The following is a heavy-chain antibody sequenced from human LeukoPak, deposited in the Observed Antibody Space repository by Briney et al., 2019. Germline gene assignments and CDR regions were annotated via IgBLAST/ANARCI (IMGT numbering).Heavy chain of an antibody. V-gene: IGHV4-4*07. CDR2: IYNSGST. Sequence: PSETLSLTCSVSGDSISYFYWSWIRQAAGKGLEWIGRIYNSGSTDYNPSLKSRVTMSVDTSKNQFSLKLSSVTAADTAVYYCARVQVGTDAFDIWGQGTMVTVSS. CDR1: GDSISYFY. D-gene: IGHD2-2*01. CDR3: ARVQVGTDAFDI. J-gene: IGHJ3*02.